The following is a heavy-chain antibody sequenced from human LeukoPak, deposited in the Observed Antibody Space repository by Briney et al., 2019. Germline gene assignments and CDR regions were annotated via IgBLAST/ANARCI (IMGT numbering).Heavy chain of an antibody. CDR2: IKDGGSDK. V-gene: IGHV3-7*01. D-gene: IGHD1-26*01. CDR3: ARAGWELPYYFDY. CDR1: GFTFRNFW. J-gene: IGHJ4*02. Sequence: PGGSLRLSCGASGFTFRNFWMNWVRQAPGKGLEWVANIKDGGSDKYYVDSVKGRFSISKDNAKNSLYLQMNSLRAEDTAVYYCARAGWELPYYFDYWGQGTLVTVSS.